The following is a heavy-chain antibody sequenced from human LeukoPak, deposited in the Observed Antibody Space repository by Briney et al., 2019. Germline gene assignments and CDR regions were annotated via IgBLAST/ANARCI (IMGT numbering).Heavy chain of an antibody. V-gene: IGHV4-39*01. J-gene: IGHJ5*02. CDR3: VRHVQSPSFDP. D-gene: IGHD4-11*01. CDR2: IYYNGNT. Sequence: SETLSLTCIVSGGSITINGYYWAWVRQPPGKGLERIGSIYYNGNTYYNPSLKSRVTISAVTSTNHFSLKLTSVTAADTAVYFCVRHVQSPSFDPWGQGTLVTVSS. CDR1: GGSITINGYY.